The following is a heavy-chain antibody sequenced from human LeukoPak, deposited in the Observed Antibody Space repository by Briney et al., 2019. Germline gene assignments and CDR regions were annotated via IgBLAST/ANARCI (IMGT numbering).Heavy chain of an antibody. J-gene: IGHJ3*02. V-gene: IGHV4-30-4*01. CDR3: ARGGGYYDSSGYYTNNDAFDI. D-gene: IGHD3-22*01. CDR1: GGSISSGNHY. CDR2: IYNSGST. Sequence: SETLSLTCTVSGGSISSGNHYWSWIRQPPGTGLEWIGYIYNSGSTYYNPSLKSRVTVSVDTSKNQFSLKLSSVTAADTAVYYCARGGGYYDSSGYYTNNDAFDIWGQGTMVTVSS.